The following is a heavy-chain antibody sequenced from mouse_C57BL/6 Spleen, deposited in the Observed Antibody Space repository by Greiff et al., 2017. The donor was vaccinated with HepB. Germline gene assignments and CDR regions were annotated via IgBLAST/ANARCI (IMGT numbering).Heavy chain of an antibody. CDR1: GYTFTSYT. D-gene: IGHD2-4*01. CDR3: AKNPFYDYDGYWYFDV. Sequence: QVQLKESGAELARPGASVKMSCKASGYTFTSYTMHWVKQRPGQGLEWIGYINPSSGYTKYNQKFKDKATLTADKSSSTAYMQLSSLTSEDSAVYYCAKNPFYDYDGYWYFDVWGTGTTVTVSS. CDR2: INPSSGYT. V-gene: IGHV1-4*01. J-gene: IGHJ1*03.